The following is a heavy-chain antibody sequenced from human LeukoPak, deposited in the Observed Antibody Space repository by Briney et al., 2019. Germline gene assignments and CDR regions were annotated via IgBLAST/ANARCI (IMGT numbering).Heavy chain of an antibody. V-gene: IGHV1-8*01. CDR1: QYTFISYD. Sequence: GASVKVSCKASQYTFISYDINWVRQASGRGPEWMRWMNPSSGNTGYARKFQGRVTMTGNTSISTAYMELSSLTSDDTAVYYCVRGGERANFYGLGSSPNWFDPWGQGTLVTVSS. CDR3: VRGGERANFYGLGSSPNWFDP. J-gene: IGHJ5*02. D-gene: IGHD3-10*01. CDR2: MNPSSGNT.